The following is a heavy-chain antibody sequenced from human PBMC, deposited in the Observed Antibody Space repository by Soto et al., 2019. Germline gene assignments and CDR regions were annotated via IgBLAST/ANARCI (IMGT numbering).Heavy chain of an antibody. Sequence: SETPSLTCTVSGGSISSSSYYWGWIRQPPGKGLEWIGSIYYSGSTYYNPSLKSRVTISVDTSKNQFSLKLSSVTAADTAVYYCARRANGSIWSGYSYFDYWGQGTLVTVSS. CDR3: ARRANGSIWSGYSYFDY. D-gene: IGHD3-3*01. CDR1: GGSISSSSYY. J-gene: IGHJ4*02. CDR2: IYYSGST. V-gene: IGHV4-39*01.